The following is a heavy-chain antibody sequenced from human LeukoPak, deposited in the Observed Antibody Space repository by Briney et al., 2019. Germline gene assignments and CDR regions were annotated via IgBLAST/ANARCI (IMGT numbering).Heavy chain of an antibody. D-gene: IGHD3-3*01. CDR2: ISNSGGST. V-gene: IGHV3-23*01. J-gene: IGHJ4*02. CDR3: AKEEPEAYYDFWSDYPYYFDY. Sequence: GGSLRLSCEASGFAFSFFAMSWLRQAPGKGLEWVSAISNSGGSTNYADPVKGRFTISRDNSKNTLYLEMNSLRAADTAVYYCAKEEPEAYYDFWSDYPYYFDYWGQGTLVTVSS. CDR1: GFAFSFFA.